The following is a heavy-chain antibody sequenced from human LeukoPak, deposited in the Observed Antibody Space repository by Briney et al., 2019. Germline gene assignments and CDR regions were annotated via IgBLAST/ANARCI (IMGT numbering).Heavy chain of an antibody. CDR2: MNPNSGNT. J-gene: IGHJ6*02. V-gene: IGHV1-8*01. Sequence: ASVKVSCKASGYTFTSYDINWVRQATGQGLEWMGWMNPNSGNTGYAQKFQGRVTMTRNTSISTAYMELSSLRSEDTAVYYCARGLMVRGVSIFVTRGYYGMDVWGQGTTVTVSS. D-gene: IGHD3-10*01. CDR1: GYTFTSYD. CDR3: ARGLMVRGVSIFVTRGYYGMDV.